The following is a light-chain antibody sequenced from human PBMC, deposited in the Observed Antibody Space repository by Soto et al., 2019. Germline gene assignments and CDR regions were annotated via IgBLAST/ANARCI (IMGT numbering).Light chain of an antibody. J-gene: IGKJ1*01. CDR3: QQTSAFPRT. CDR1: EGISSY. CDR2: AAS. V-gene: IGKV1-9*01. Sequence: IQWTQSPSSLSASVGDRFTIAGLASEGISSYLAWYQQKPGKAPKLLIYAASTLQSGVPSRFSGSGSGTDFTLTISSLQPEDFATYYCQQTSAFPRTFGQGTKVDI.